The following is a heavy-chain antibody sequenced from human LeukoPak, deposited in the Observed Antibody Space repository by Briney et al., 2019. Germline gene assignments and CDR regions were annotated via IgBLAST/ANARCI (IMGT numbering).Heavy chain of an antibody. D-gene: IGHD6-19*01. V-gene: IGHV1-69*13. CDR3: ARDTSGWYLNYYYYGMDV. CDR2: IIPIFGTA. CDR1: GGTFSSYA. Sequence: GASGKVSCKASGGTFSSYAISWVRQAPGQGLEWMGGIIPIFGTANYAQKFQGRVTITADESTSTAYMELSSLRSEDTAVYYCARDTSGWYLNYYYYGMDVWGQGTTVTVSS. J-gene: IGHJ6*02.